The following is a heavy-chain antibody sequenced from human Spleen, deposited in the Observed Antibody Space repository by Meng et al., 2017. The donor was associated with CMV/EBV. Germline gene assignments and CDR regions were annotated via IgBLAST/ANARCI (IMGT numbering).Heavy chain of an antibody. Sequence: ASVKVSCKASGYTFTGYYMHWGRQAPGQGLEWMGWINPNSGGTNYAQKFQGRVTMTRDTSISTAYMELSRLRSDDTAVYYCARDRQIVVVPAGMGYWGQGTLVTVSS. CDR1: GYTFTGYY. CDR2: INPNSGGT. V-gene: IGHV1-2*02. CDR3: ARDRQIVVVPAGMGY. J-gene: IGHJ4*02. D-gene: IGHD2-2*01.